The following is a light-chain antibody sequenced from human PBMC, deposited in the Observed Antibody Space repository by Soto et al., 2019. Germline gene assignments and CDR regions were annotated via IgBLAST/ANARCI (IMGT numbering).Light chain of an antibody. V-gene: IGKV3-20*01. CDR2: GAS. Sequence: EIVLTQSPGTLSLSPGERATLSCRASQSVSSSYLAWYQQKPGQAPRLLIYGASSRATGIPDRFSGSGSGTVFTLTISRLEPEDFAVYYCQQYGSSLGTFGQGTKLEIK. J-gene: IGKJ2*02. CDR3: QQYGSSLGT. CDR1: QSVSSSY.